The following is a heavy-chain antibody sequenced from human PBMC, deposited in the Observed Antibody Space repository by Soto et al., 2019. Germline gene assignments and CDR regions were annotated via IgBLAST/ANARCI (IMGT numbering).Heavy chain of an antibody. CDR2: ISRTGGGT. D-gene: IGHD5-12*01. V-gene: IGHV3-23*01. CDR1: RFTFSHYA. CDR3: AKDDPTGYASDYYDMDV. J-gene: IGHJ6*02. Sequence: PGGSLRFSCAASRFTFSHYAMTWVRQAPGKGLQWVSGISRTGGGTYYADSVKGRFTISRDNSKDSVFLQMNSLRAEDTAVYYCAKDDPTGYASDYYDMDVWGQGTTVTVSS.